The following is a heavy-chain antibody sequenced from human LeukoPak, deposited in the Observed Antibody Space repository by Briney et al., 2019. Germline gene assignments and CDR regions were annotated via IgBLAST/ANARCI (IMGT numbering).Heavy chain of an antibody. V-gene: IGHV3-48*02. D-gene: IGHD2/OR15-2a*01. Sequence: GGSLRLSCVASGYPFSSYSMNWIRQAPGKGLEWVSYISVSGGVRSYADSVKGRFTISRDDARNSLYLQMNSLKDEDTAVYYCARGRGYFYDQLDYWGQGTLVTVSS. J-gene: IGHJ4*02. CDR1: GYPFSSYS. CDR3: ARGRGYFYDQLDY. CDR2: ISVSGGVR.